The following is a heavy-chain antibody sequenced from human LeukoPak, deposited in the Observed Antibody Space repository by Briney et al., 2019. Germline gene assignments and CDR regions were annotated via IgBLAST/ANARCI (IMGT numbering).Heavy chain of an antibody. Sequence: PSETLSLTCTVSGGSISSSSYYWGWIRQPPGKGLEWIGSIYYSGSTYYNPSLKSRVTISVDTSKNQFSLKLSSVTAAVTAVYYCARVSGYDWESFYDYWGQGTLVTVSS. V-gene: IGHV4-39*07. D-gene: IGHD5-12*01. CDR3: ARVSGYDWESFYDY. CDR2: IYYSGST. CDR1: GGSISSSSYY. J-gene: IGHJ4*02.